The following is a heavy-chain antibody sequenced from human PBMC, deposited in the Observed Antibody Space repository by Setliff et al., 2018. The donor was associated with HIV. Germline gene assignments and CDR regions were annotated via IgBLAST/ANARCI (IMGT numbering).Heavy chain of an antibody. J-gene: IGHJ5*02. Sequence: SETLSLTCAVSGYSISIGYYWGWIRQAPGKGLEWIGNIYHSGITYYNPSLKSRVTISVDTSKNQFSLRLSSVTAADTAVYYCARAFGSGSYRWFDPWGQGTLVTVSS. CDR1: GYSISIGYY. CDR3: ARAFGSGSYRWFDP. V-gene: IGHV4-38-2*01. CDR2: IYHSGIT. D-gene: IGHD3-10*01.